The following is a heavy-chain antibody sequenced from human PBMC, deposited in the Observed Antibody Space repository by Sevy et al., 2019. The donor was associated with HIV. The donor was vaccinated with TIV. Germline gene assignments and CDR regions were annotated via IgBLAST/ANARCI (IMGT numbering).Heavy chain of an antibody. J-gene: IGHJ4*02. D-gene: IGHD6-19*01. Sequence: RGSLRLSCAASGFTFSSYAMSWVRQAPGKGLERVSAISGSGGSTYYADSVKGRFTISRDNSKNTLYLQMNSLRAEDTAVYYCARIAVAGYYFDYWGQGTLVTVSS. CDR2: ISGSGGST. CDR1: GFTFSSYA. V-gene: IGHV3-23*01. CDR3: ARIAVAGYYFDY.